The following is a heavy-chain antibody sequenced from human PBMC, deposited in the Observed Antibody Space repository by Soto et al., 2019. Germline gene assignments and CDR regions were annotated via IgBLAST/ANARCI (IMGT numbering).Heavy chain of an antibody. V-gene: IGHV4-4*07. CDR2: IYTSGST. CDR1: GGSISSYY. CDR3: AVRPRGTYYFDY. J-gene: IGHJ4*02. D-gene: IGHD3-16*01. Sequence: PSETLSLTCTVSGGSISSYYGSWSGQPAGKGLEWIGRIYTSGSTNYNPSLKSRVTMSVDTSKNQFSLKLSSVTAADTAVYYCAVRPRGTYYFDYWGQGTLVTVSS.